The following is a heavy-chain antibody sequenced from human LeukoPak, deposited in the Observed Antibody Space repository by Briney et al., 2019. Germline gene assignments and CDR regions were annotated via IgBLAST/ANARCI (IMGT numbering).Heavy chain of an antibody. CDR1: GFTVSSKY. CDR2: IYSGGST. CDR3: AKRGVVIRVILVGFHKEAYYFDS. Sequence: GGSLRLSCGACGFTVSSKYMIGVRQTRGKGVEGVSVIYSGGSTYYADSVKGRFTLFRDQSKNPLYLQMNNLRAGDTAVYFCAKRGVVIRVILVGFHKEAYYFDSWGQGALVTVSS. J-gene: IGHJ4*02. D-gene: IGHD3-22*01. V-gene: IGHV3-53*01.